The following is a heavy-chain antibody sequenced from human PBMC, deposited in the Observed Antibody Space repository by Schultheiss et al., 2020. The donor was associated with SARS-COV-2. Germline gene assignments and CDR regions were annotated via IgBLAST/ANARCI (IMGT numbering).Heavy chain of an antibody. CDR3: ARDRDDYGNYYGMDV. J-gene: IGHJ6*02. CDR2: INSDGSST. CDR1: GFTFSSYG. Sequence: GGSLRLSCAASGFTFSSYGMHWVRQAPGKGLVWVSRINSDGSSTSYADSVKGRFTISRDNSKNTLYLQMNSLRAEDTAVYYCARDRDDYGNYYGMDVWGQGTTVTVSS. D-gene: IGHD4-17*01. V-gene: IGHV3-74*01.